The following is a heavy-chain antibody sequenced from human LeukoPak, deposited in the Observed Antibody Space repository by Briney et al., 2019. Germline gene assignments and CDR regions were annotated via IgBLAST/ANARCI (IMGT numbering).Heavy chain of an antibody. V-gene: IGHV1-8*01. CDR3: ARDYGGSSGWFDP. J-gene: IGHJ5*02. Sequence: RASVKVSCKASGYTFTSYYMHWVRQATGQGLEWMGWMSPNSDNTGYAQKFQGRVTFTRDTSISTAYMELRSLTSEDTAVYYCARDYGGSSGWFDPWGQGTLVTVSS. CDR2: MSPNSDNT. D-gene: IGHD4-23*01. CDR1: GYTFTSYY.